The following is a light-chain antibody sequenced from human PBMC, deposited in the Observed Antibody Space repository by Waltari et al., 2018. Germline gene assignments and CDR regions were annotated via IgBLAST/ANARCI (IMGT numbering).Light chain of an antibody. CDR1: RSNIGADYD. Sequence: QSVLTQPPSVSGAPGQRVTISCTGTRSNIGADYDVHWYQQFPGTAPQLLIYGETNRPSGVPDRFSGSKSGTSAFLAITGLQAEDEADYYCQSYDSSLSGNYVFGTGTKVTVL. J-gene: IGLJ1*01. CDR3: QSYDSSLSGNYV. V-gene: IGLV1-40*01. CDR2: GET.